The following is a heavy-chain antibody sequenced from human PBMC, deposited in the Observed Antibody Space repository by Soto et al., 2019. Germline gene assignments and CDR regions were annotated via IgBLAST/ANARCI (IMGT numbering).Heavy chain of an antibody. Sequence: SGGSLRLSCAASGFTFSSYGMHWVRQAPGKGLEWVAVISYDGSNKYYADSVKGRFTISRDNSKNTLYLQMNSLRAEDTAVYYCAKPEAIAAAGTAAFVFDYWGQGTLVTVSS. CDR3: AKPEAIAAAGTAAFVFDY. D-gene: IGHD6-13*01. V-gene: IGHV3-30*18. J-gene: IGHJ4*02. CDR2: ISYDGSNK. CDR1: GFTFSSYG.